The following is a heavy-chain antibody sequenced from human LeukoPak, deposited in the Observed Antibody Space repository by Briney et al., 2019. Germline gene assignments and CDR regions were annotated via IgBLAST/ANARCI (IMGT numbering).Heavy chain of an antibody. CDR3: ARVAAAYDTFSYHGMDV. J-gene: IGHJ6*02. V-gene: IGHV3-30-3*01. CDR2: ISYGGSKK. D-gene: IGHD2/OR15-2a*01. Sequence: GGSLRLSCAASGFDFSINAMHWVRQAPGKGLEWVSLISYGGSKKYYADSVKGRFTISRDNSKITLHLQMNSLRPEDAAVYYCARVAAAYDTFSYHGMDVWGQGTTVIVSS. CDR1: GFDFSINA.